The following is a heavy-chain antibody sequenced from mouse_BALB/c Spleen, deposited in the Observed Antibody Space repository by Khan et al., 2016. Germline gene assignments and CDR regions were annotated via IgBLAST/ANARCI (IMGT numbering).Heavy chain of an antibody. Sequence: QIQLVQSGPELKKPGKSVKMSCKASGYTFTNYGMNWVKQAPGKGLKWMGWINTNSGQSTYADDFKGRFAFAVETSASPAYLQINNLKNEDTATYVCSRDHYYDGSSGYFEVWGAGTTVTVSS. D-gene: IGHD1-1*01. CDR1: GYTFTNYG. V-gene: IGHV9-3-1*01. J-gene: IGHJ1*01. CDR3: SRDHYYDGSSGYFEV. CDR2: INTNSGQS.